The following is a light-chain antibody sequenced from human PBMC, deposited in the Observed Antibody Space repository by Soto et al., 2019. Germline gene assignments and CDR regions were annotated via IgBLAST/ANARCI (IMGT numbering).Light chain of an antibody. J-gene: IGLJ2*01. V-gene: IGLV2-8*01. Sequence: QSVLTQPPSASGSPGQSVTISCTGTSNDVGDYDYVSWYQQHPGKAPKPMLYEVNKRPSGVPDRFSGSKSGYTASLTVSGLQAEDEADYYCSSYADSDNLIFGGGTKVTVL. CDR1: SNDVGDYDY. CDR2: EVN. CDR3: SSYADSDNLI.